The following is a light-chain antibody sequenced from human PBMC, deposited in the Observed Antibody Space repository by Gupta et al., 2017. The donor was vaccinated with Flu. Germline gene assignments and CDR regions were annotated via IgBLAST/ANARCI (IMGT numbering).Light chain of an antibody. CDR1: QSVSSN. CDR2: GAS. J-gene: IGKJ4*01. Sequence: EIVMTQSPATLSVSPGERATLSCRASQSVSSNLAWYQQKPGLAPRLLIYGASTRATGIPARFSGGGSGTEFTLTISSLQSEDFAVYYWQQDNNSLTFGGGTKVEIK. CDR3: QQDNNSLT. V-gene: IGKV3-15*01.